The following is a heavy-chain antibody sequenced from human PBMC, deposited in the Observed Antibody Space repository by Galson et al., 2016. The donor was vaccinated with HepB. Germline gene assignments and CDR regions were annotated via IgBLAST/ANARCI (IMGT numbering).Heavy chain of an antibody. CDR3: ARRMATITSFDY. V-gene: IGHV3-21*01. J-gene: IGHJ4*02. D-gene: IGHD5-24*01. Sequence: SLRLSCAASGFTFRDFPMVWVRQAPGQGLEWVSSISSDGVYTYYADSLKGRFSISRDNAKNTLYLQMNSLRAEDTAVYYCARRMATITSFDYWGQGTLVTVSS. CDR1: GFTFRDFP. CDR2: ISSDGVYT.